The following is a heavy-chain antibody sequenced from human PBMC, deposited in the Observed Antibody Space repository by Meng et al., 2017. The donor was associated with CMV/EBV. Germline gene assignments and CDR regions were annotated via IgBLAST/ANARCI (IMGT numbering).Heavy chain of an antibody. CDR1: GFTFSSYN. V-gene: IGHV3-21*01. Sequence: GESLKISCAASGFTFSSYNMNWVRQAPGKGPEWVSSISSSSSYIYYADSVKGRFTISRDNAKNSLHLQMNSLRAEDTAVYYCAREPTYYYGSGIYSYYYYGMDVWGQGATVTVSS. CDR2: ISSSSSYI. CDR3: AREPTYYYGSGIYSYYYYGMDV. J-gene: IGHJ6*02. D-gene: IGHD3-10*01.